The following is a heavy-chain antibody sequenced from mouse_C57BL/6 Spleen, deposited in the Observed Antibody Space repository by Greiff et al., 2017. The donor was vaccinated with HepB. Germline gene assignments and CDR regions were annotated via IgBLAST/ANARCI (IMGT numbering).Heavy chain of an antibody. CDR3: ARGLVWTYFDY. CDR1: GYTFTDYY. Sequence: QVQLQQSGAELVRPGASVKLSCKASGYTFTDYYINWVKQRPGQGLEWIARIYPGSGNTYYNEKFKGKATLTAEKSSSTAYMQLSSLTSEDSAVYFCARGLVWTYFDYWGQGTTLTVSS. CDR2: IYPGSGNT. D-gene: IGHD3-1*01. J-gene: IGHJ2*01. V-gene: IGHV1-76*01.